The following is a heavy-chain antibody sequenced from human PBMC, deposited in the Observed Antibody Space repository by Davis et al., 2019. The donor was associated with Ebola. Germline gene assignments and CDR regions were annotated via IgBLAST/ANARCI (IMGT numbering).Heavy chain of an antibody. J-gene: IGHJ4*02. Sequence: GESLKISCEASGFTFSGYAMTWVRQAPGKGLEWVSMISGYGESTYYADSVRGRFTISRDNSKNTLYLQLNSLRAEDTAIYYCAKDAVGWNGGFDYWGQETLVTVSS. CDR1: GFTFSGYA. CDR3: AKDAVGWNGGFDY. D-gene: IGHD3-16*01. V-gene: IGHV3-23*01. CDR2: ISGYGEST.